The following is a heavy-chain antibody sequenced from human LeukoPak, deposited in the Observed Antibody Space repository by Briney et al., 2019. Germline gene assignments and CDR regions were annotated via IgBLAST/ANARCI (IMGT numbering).Heavy chain of an antibody. CDR1: GFTLSSNY. J-gene: IGHJ4*02. CDR3: ARAPGGTQASSGYFDY. CDR2: IYSDGRT. V-gene: IGHV3-53*01. D-gene: IGHD3-22*01. Sequence: GGSLRLSCAASGFTLSSNYMSWVRQAPGKGLEWVSVIYSDGRTYYSDCVKGRFTISRDNSKNTQYLQMNSLRAEDTAVYYCARAPGGTQASSGYFDYWGQGTLVTVSS.